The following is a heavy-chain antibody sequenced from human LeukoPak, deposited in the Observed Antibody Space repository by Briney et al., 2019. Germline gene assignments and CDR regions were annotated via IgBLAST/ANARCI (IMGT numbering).Heavy chain of an antibody. CDR3: ARDGLSVVVPAAIPSPEYFQH. CDR1: GGTFSSYA. V-gene: IGHV1-69*05. J-gene: IGHJ1*01. D-gene: IGHD2-2*02. CDR2: IIPIFGTA. Sequence: ASVKVSCKASGGTFSSYAISWVRQAPGQGLEWMGGIIPIFGTANYAQKFQGRVTIITDESTSTAYMELSSLRSEDTAVYYCARDGLSVVVPAAIPSPEYFQHWGQGTLVTVSS.